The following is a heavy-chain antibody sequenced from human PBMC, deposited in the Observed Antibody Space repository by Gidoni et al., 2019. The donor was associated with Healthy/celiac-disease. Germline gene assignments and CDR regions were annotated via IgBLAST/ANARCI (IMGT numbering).Heavy chain of an antibody. J-gene: IGHJ6*02. CDR2: ISAYNGNT. CDR3: ARGPKYQLPEYYYYYGMDV. D-gene: IGHD2-2*01. V-gene: IGHV1-18*01. CDR1: GYTFTRYG. Sequence: QVQLVQSGAEVKKPGASVKVSCKASGYTFTRYGIIWVRQAPGQGLEWMGWISAYNGNTNYAQKLQGRVTMTTDTSTSTAYMELRSLRSDDTAVYYCARGPKYQLPEYYYYYGMDVWGQGTTVTVSS.